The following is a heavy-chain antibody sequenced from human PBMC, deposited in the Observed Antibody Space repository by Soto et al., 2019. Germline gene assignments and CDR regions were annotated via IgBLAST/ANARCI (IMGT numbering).Heavy chain of an antibody. CDR3: ARDPNCSGYGWFDP. CDR1: GFIFGDSC. CDR2: ISSTSSYT. V-gene: IGHV3-11*05. D-gene: IGHD3-3*01. Sequence: QVVESGGGLVKPGGSLRLSCAASGFIFGDSCMSWIRQAPGKGLEWVAYISSTSSYTDYADSVKGRFTISRDNAKKSLYMQMNSLRAEDTGLYYCARDPNCSGYGWFDPWGQGTLVTVSS. J-gene: IGHJ5*02.